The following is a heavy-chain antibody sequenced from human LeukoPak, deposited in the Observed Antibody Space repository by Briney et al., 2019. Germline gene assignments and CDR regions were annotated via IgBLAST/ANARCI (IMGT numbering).Heavy chain of an antibody. Sequence: EASETLSLTCAVYGGSFSGYYWSWIRQPPGKGLEWIGEINHSGSTNYNPSLKSRVTISVDTSKNQFSLKLSSVTAADTAVYYCMVAGTRIDYWGQGTLVTVSS. CDR3: MVAGTRIDY. J-gene: IGHJ4*02. CDR2: INHSGST. CDR1: GGSFSGYY. D-gene: IGHD6-19*01. V-gene: IGHV4-34*01.